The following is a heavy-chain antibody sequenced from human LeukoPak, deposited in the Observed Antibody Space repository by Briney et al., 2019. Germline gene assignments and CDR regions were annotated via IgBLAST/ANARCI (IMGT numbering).Heavy chain of an antibody. V-gene: IGHV3-13*01. D-gene: IGHD3-22*01. Sequence: GGSLRLSCAASGFTFSSYGMHWVRQAPGKGLEWVSHIGTGTDTHYSGSVRGRFTISRENAKNTLYLQMNSLRAEDTALYYCAKAQRDDYYDSSGYFFDYWGQGTLVTVSS. CDR2: IGTGTDT. J-gene: IGHJ4*02. CDR3: AKAQRDDYYDSSGYFFDY. CDR1: GFTFSSYG.